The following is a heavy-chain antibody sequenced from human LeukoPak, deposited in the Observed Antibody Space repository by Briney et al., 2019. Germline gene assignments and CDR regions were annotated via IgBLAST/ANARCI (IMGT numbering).Heavy chain of an antibody. D-gene: IGHD1-26*01. V-gene: IGHV3-30*18. CDR1: GFTFSSYN. CDR2: ISYDGSKR. J-gene: IGHJ4*02. CDR3: GKGRFGELLQASIFDS. Sequence: GGSLRLSCAASGFTFSSYNMHWVRQAPGKGLEWVAVISYDGSKRYYGDSVEGRIPISRDNSRNTLYLQMNSLRAEDTGVYYCGKGRFGELLQASIFDSWGRGTLVTVSS.